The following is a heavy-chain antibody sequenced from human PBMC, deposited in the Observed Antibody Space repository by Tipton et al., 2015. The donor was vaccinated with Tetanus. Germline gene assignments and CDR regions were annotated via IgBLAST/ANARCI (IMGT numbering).Heavy chain of an antibody. CDR3: ARHSSWFDP. CDR2: FYSGGSI. Sequence: TLSLTCTVSGGSITSSTYYWGWIRQPPGKGLEWIGTFYSGGSIFYNPSFKSRATISVDTPKNQISLRLTSVAPADTAVYYCARHSSWFDPWGQGTLVTVSS. CDR1: GGSITSSTYY. J-gene: IGHJ5*02. V-gene: IGHV4-39*01. D-gene: IGHD2/OR15-2a*01.